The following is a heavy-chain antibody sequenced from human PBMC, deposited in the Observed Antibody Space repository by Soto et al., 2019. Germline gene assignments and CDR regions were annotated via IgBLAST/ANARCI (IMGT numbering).Heavy chain of an antibody. J-gene: IGHJ4*02. CDR1: GGTFSSYA. Sequence: SVKVSCKASGGTFSSYAISWVRQAPGQGLEWVGGIIPIFGTANYAQKFQGRVTITADESTSTAYMELSSLRSEDTAVYYCSYYDSSGYYYWGQGTLVTVSS. V-gene: IGHV1-69*13. CDR3: SYYDSSGYYY. D-gene: IGHD3-22*01. CDR2: IIPIFGTA.